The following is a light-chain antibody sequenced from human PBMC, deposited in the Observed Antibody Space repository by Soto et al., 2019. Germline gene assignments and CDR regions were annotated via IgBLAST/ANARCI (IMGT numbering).Light chain of an antibody. Sequence: EIVLTQSPVTLSLSPGERATLSCRASQSVSSYLAWYQHKPGQAPRLLIYDASNRATGIPDRFSGSGSGTAFTLTISRLEPEDFTVYYCKQRSNWPITFGQGTRLEIK. J-gene: IGKJ5*01. V-gene: IGKV3-11*01. CDR1: QSVSSY. CDR3: KQRSNWPIT. CDR2: DAS.